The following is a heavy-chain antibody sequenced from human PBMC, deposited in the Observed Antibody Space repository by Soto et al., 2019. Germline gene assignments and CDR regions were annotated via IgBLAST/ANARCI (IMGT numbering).Heavy chain of an antibody. D-gene: IGHD3-3*01. CDR3: VSGGTILGVGRSLY. CDR2: FYYSGST. CDR1: GGSISSSSYY. J-gene: IGHJ4*02. Sequence: QLQLQESGPGLVKPSETLSLTCTVSGGSISSSSYYWGWIRQPPGKGVEWIGSFYYSGSTYYNPSLKSRVTIADDTFKHQFSLKLNSVTAADTAVYYCVSGGTILGVGRSLYWGQGTLVTVSS. V-gene: IGHV4-39*01.